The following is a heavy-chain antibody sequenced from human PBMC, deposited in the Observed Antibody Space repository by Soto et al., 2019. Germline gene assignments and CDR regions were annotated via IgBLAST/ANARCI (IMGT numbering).Heavy chain of an antibody. V-gene: IGHV3-21*01. CDR1: GFTLSAHT. J-gene: IGHJ6*02. D-gene: IGHD2-2*01. Sequence: GGSLRLSCSASGFTLSAHTMNWVRQAPGKGLEWVSSISSDSRYIYYADSVKGRFTISRDNARNSLDLQMNNLRAEDTAVYHCARGHCSRTSCYTGGYYYYPMDVWGQGTTVTVSS. CDR2: ISSDSRYI. CDR3: ARGHCSRTSCYTGGYYYYPMDV.